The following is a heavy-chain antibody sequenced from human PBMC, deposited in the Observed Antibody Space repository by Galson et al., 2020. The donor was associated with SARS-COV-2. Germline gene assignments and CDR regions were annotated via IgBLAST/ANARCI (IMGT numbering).Heavy chain of an antibody. J-gene: IGHJ4*02. CDR2: ISEEGRKK. D-gene: IGHD3-10*01. V-gene: IGHV3-30*03. CDR1: GFTFSKHG. CDR3: GRDRAWAVDY. Sequence: GESLKIYCAASGFTFSKHGIKGVRQAEGKEMEWVAYISEEGRKKYFEESGKGRFTISRDNSKNTLYLQMNSLRAEDAAVYYCGRDRAWAVDYWGQGTLVSVSS.